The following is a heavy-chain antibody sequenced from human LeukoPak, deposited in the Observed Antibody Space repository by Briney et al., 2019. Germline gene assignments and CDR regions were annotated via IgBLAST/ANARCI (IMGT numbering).Heavy chain of an antibody. D-gene: IGHD3-10*02. CDR2: INQDGRET. CDR1: GFTFGDLW. Sequence: PGGSLRLSCAASGFTFGDLWMSWVRQAPGKGLEWVASINQDGRETYYVDSVEGRFTISRDNAKNSLYLQMSSLRAEDTAVYYCASILWLYYYGRGGAFDIWGQGTMVTVSS. J-gene: IGHJ3*02. V-gene: IGHV3-7*01. CDR3: ASILWLYYYGRGGAFDI.